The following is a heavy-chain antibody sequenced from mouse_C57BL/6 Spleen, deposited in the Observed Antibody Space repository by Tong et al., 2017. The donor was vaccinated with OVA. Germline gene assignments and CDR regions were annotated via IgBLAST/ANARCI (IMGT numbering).Heavy chain of an antibody. CDR3: AKHGGGYYGSSYDWYFDV. CDR1: GFSLTSYG. V-gene: IGHV2-9-1*01. D-gene: IGHD1-1*01. CDR2: IWTGGGT. Sequence: VQLQESGPGLVQPSQSLSITCTVSGFSLTSYGVSWVRQPPGKGLEWLGVIWTGGGTNYNSALKSRLSISKDNSKSQVFLKMNSLQTDDTAMYYCAKHGGGYYGSSYDWYFDVWGTGTTVTVSS. J-gene: IGHJ1*03.